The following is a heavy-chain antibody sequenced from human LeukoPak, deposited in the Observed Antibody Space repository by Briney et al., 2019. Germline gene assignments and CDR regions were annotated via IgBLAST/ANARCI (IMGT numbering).Heavy chain of an antibody. CDR3: ARAESKATDYFDC. J-gene: IGHJ4*02. Sequence: PSETLSLTCAVSGGSISSNNWWGWVRQPPGKGLEWIGEIYHSGSPNYNPSLKSRVTISIDTSRNQFSPEVNSVTAADTAVYYCARAESKATDYFDCWGQGTLATVSS. V-gene: IGHV4-4*02. CDR1: GGSISSNNW. CDR2: IYHSGSP.